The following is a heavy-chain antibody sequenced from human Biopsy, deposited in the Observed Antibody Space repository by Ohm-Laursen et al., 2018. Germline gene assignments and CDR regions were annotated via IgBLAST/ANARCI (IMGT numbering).Heavy chain of an antibody. CDR3: AKNLAVSSYALDI. D-gene: IGHD2/OR15-2a*01. CDR1: GGDINNYY. V-gene: IGHV4-4*07. J-gene: IGHJ3*02. Sequence: SQTLSLTCNVSGGDINNYYWSWIRQPAGKGLEWIGRIYPGGSTNYNPSLKSRVTMSVDTSKKQLSLRLRSVTAADTAVYYCAKNLAVSSYALDIWGQGTMVTVSS. CDR2: IYPGGST.